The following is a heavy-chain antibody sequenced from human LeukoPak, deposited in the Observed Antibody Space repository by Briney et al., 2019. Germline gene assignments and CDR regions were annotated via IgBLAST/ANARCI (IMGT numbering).Heavy chain of an antibody. Sequence: VRSLRLSCAASGFTFSSYSMNWVRQAPGKGLEWVSPVSSSGTDIYYADSLKGRFTISRDNAKNSLYLQMNSLRAEDTAVYYCARDGPYSSSPFAYWGQGTLVTVST. J-gene: IGHJ4*02. CDR1: GFTFSSYS. D-gene: IGHD6-6*01. V-gene: IGHV3-21*01. CDR2: VSSSGTDI. CDR3: ARDGPYSSSPFAY.